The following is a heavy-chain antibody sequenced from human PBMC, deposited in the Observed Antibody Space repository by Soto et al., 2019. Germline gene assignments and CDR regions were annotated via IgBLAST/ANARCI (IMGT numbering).Heavy chain of an antibody. Sequence: ASVKVSCKASGYTFTSYAKHWVRQAPGQKLEWMGRINAGNGNTKYSQKFQGRVTITRDTSASTAYMELSSLRSEDTVFFYCAKGVIVVVVAATEYFQHWGQGTLVTVSS. CDR1: GYTFTSYA. CDR3: AKGVIVVVVAATEYFQH. J-gene: IGHJ1*01. D-gene: IGHD2-15*01. CDR2: INAGNGNT. V-gene: IGHV1-3*01.